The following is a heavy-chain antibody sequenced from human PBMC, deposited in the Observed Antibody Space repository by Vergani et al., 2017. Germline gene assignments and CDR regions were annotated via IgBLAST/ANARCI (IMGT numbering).Heavy chain of an antibody. V-gene: IGHV3-23*04. J-gene: IGHJ4*02. CDR3: AKDNVPGYYDSSGYCDY. CDR1: GFTFTNFA. Sequence: VQLVESGGGVVQPGGSLRLSCAASGFTFTNFAMTWVRQAPGEGLEWVSGIGGSGGFTYYADSVKGRFTISRDNSKNTMFLQMNNLRAEDTAVYYCAKDNVPGYYDSSGYCDYWGQGTLVTVSS. CDR2: IGGSGGFT. D-gene: IGHD3-22*01.